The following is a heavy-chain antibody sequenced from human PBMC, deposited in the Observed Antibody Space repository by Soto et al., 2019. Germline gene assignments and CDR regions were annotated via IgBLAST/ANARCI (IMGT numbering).Heavy chain of an antibody. D-gene: IGHD3-22*01. V-gene: IGHV3-23*01. Sequence: PGGSLRLSCAASGFTFSSYAMSWVRQAPGKGLEWVSAISGSGGSTYYADSVKGRFTISRDNSKNTLYLQMNSLRAEDTAVYYCASGTCYYDSSGYAGFDYWGQGTLVTVSS. CDR3: ASGTCYYDSSGYAGFDY. CDR1: GFTFSSYA. J-gene: IGHJ4*02. CDR2: ISGSGGST.